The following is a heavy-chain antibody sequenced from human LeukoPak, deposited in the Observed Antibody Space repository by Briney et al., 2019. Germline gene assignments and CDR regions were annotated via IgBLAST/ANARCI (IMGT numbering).Heavy chain of an antibody. D-gene: IGHD3-3*01. V-gene: IGHV4-59*01. J-gene: IGHJ4*02. CDR2: IYYSGST. Sequence: MASETLSLTCTVSGGSISSYYRSWIRQPPGKRLEWIGHIYYSGSTNYNPSLKSRVTISVDTSKNQFSLKLSSVTAADTAVYYCASRSSIWSGYQDTLYYFDSWGQGTLVTVSS. CDR3: ASRSSIWSGYQDTLYYFDS. CDR1: GGSISSYY.